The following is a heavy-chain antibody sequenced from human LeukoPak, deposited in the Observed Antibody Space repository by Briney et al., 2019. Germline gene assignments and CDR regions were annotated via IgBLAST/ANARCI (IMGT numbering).Heavy chain of an antibody. CDR1: GFTFSNYA. D-gene: IGHD6-19*01. J-gene: IGHJ4*02. V-gene: IGHV3-48*02. CDR3: ARGLPVAGTGDY. CDR2: ISGDGGTV. Sequence: GDSLRLSCAASGFTFSNYAMNWGRQAPGKGLEWVAYISGDGGTVHYAHSVKGRFTISRDNDKNSLNLQINSLRDEDTAVYYCARGLPVAGTGDYWGQGTLVTVSS.